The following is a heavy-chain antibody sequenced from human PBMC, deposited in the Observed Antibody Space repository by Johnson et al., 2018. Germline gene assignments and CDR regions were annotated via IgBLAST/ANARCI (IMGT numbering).Heavy chain of an antibody. Sequence: EVQLLESGGGLVKPEESLRLSCAVSGFTFSNAWFNWVRQAPGKGLEWVGRIKINAAGGTTDYAAPVKGRFIISRDDSKNTLYLQMNSLKAEDTAGYYFATVGIEPAGTGFQHWGQGSLVTVSS. CDR3: ATVGIEPAGTGFQH. CDR1: GFTFSNAW. V-gene: IGHV3-15*07. D-gene: IGHD6-13*01. J-gene: IGHJ1*01. CDR2: IKINAAGGTT.